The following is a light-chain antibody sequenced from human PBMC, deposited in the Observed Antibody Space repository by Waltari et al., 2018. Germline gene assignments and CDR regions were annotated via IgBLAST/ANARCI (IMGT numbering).Light chain of an antibody. CDR1: QSISNY. V-gene: IGKV1-5*03. Sequence: DIQMTQSPSTLSASVGDGVTITCRASQSISNYLAWYQQKPGKAPNLLIYKASILKSGVSSRCSGSGSGTQFTLTISSLQPGDFATYFCQQYNTYSSFGQGTKLEIK. J-gene: IGKJ2*01. CDR3: QQYNTYSS. CDR2: KAS.